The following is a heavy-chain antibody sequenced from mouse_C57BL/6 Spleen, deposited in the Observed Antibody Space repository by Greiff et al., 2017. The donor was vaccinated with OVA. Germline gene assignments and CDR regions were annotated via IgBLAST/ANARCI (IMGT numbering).Heavy chain of an antibody. J-gene: IGHJ3*01. Sequence: EVKLQESGPGLVKPSQSLSLTCSVTGYSITSGYYWNWIRQFPGNKLEWMGYISYDGSNNYNPSLKNRISITRDTSKNQFFLKLNSVTTEDTATYYCARDEGDYCAYWGQGTLVTVSA. CDR2: ISYDGSN. D-gene: IGHD1-1*01. V-gene: IGHV3-6*01. CDR3: ARDEGDYCAY. CDR1: GYSITSGYY.